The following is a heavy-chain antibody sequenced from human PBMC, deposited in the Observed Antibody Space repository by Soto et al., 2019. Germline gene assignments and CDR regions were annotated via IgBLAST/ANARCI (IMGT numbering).Heavy chain of an antibody. Sequence: SETLSLTCTVSGGSISSYYWSWIRQPPGKGLEWIGYIYYSGSTNYDPSLKSRVTISVDTSKNQFSLKLSSVTAADTAVYYCAREGLDYDQGFFDYWGQGTLVTVSS. J-gene: IGHJ4*02. CDR2: IYYSGST. CDR3: AREGLDYDQGFFDY. D-gene: IGHD4-17*01. CDR1: GGSISSYY. V-gene: IGHV4-59*01.